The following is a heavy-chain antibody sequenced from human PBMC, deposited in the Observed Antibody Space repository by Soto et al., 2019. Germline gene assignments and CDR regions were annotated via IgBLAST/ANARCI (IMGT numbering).Heavy chain of an antibody. Sequence: SVKVSCKVAGYTLTELSMHWVRQAPGKGLEWMGGFDPEDGETIYAQKFQGRVTMTEDTSTDTAYMELSSLRSEDTAVYYCATGRYFDCQWTCWGQGTLVIVSS. J-gene: IGHJ4*02. V-gene: IGHV1-24*01. D-gene: IGHD3-9*01. CDR1: GYTLTELS. CDR2: FDPEDGET. CDR3: ATGRYFDCQWTC.